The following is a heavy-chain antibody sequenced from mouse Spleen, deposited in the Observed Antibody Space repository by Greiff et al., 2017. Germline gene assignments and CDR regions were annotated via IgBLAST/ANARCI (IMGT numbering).Heavy chain of an antibody. D-gene: IGHD1-1*02. CDR1: GYTFTSYG. CDR2: IYPRSGNT. CDR3: ARHEGVAYYFDY. Sequence: QVQLKQSGTELARPGASVKLSCKASGYTFTSYGISWVKQRTGQGLEWIGEIYPRSGNTYYNEKFKGKATLTADKSSSTVYMELSRLTSEDSAVYFCARHEGVAYYFDYWGQGTTLTVSS. J-gene: IGHJ2*01. V-gene: IGHV1-81*01.